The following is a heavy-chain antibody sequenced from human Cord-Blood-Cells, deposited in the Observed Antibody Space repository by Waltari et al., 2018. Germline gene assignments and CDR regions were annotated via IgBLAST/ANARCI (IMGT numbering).Heavy chain of an antibody. D-gene: IGHD2-21*02. J-gene: IGHJ5*02. CDR1: GYTFTGYY. CDR2: INPNSGGT. CDR3: ARDPDTYCGGDCHNWFDP. Sequence: QVQLVQSGAEVKKPGASVKVSCKASGYTFTGYYMPLVRQAPGQGLEWMGWINPNSGGTNYAQKFQGRVTMTRDTSISTAYMELSRLRSDDTAVYYCARDPDTYCGGDCHNWFDPWGQGTLVTVSS. V-gene: IGHV1-2*02.